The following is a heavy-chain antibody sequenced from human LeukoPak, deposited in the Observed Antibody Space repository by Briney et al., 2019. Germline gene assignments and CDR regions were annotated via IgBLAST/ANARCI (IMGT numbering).Heavy chain of an antibody. D-gene: IGHD6-19*01. CDR2: ISSSSSYI. J-gene: IGHJ6*02. V-gene: IGHV3-21*01. Sequence: GGSLRLSCAASGFTFSSYSMNWVRQAPAKGLEWVSSISSSSSYIYYADSVKGRFTISRDNAKNSLYLQMNSLRAEDTAVYYCARVQLYSSGWYFEGYYYYGMDVWGQGTTVTVSS. CDR3: ARVQLYSSGWYFEGYYYYGMDV. CDR1: GFTFSSYS.